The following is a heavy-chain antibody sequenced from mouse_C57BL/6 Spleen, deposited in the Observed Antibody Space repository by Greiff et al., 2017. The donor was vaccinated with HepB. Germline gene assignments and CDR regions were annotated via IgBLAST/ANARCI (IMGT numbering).Heavy chain of an antibody. D-gene: IGHD2-4*01. Sequence: EVQLQQSGPGLVKPSQSLSLTCSVTGYSITSGYYWNWIRQFPGNKLEWMGYISYDGSNNYNTSLKNRISITRDTSKNQFFLKLNSVTTEDTATYYCARVYYDYDGYYFDYWGQGTTLTVSS. CDR2: ISYDGSN. J-gene: IGHJ2*01. CDR3: ARVYYDYDGYYFDY. CDR1: GYSITSGYY. V-gene: IGHV3-6*01.